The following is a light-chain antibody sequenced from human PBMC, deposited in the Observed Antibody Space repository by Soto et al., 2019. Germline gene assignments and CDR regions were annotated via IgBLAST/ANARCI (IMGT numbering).Light chain of an antibody. CDR1: QSISSW. CDR2: KAS. V-gene: IGKV1-5*03. CDR3: QQYNSYSLWT. Sequence: DIQMTQSPSTLSASVGDRVTITCRASQSISSWLAWYQQKPGKAPKLLIYKASSLKSGVPSRFGGSGSGTEFTLTISSLQPDDFATYYCQQYNSYSLWTFGQGTKVEIK. J-gene: IGKJ1*01.